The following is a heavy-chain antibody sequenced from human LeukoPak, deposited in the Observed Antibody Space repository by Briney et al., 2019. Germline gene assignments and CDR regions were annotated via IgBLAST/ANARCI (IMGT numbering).Heavy chain of an antibody. J-gene: IGHJ3*02. V-gene: IGHV4-30-2*01. CDR2: IYHSGST. Sequence: SETLSLTCTVSGGSISSGGYYWSWIRQPPGKGLEWIGYIYHSGSTYYNPSLKSRVTISVDRSKNQFSLKLSSVTAADTAVYYCARDRPGYSSSWPLVAFDIWGQGTMVTISS. CDR3: ARDRPGYSSSWPLVAFDI. D-gene: IGHD6-13*01. CDR1: GGSISSGGYY.